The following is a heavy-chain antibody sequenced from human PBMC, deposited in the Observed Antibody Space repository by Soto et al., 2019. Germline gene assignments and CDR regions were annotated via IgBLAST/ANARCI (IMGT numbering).Heavy chain of an antibody. J-gene: IGHJ6*02. D-gene: IGHD3-22*01. CDR3: ARDPPTYYYDSSVRYGMDV. CDR1: GGTFSSYA. V-gene: IGHV1-69*13. CDR2: IIPIFGTA. Sequence: GASVKVSCKASGGTFSSYAISRVRQAPGQGLEWMGGIIPIFGTANYAQKFQGRVTITADESTSTAYMELSSLRSEDTAVYYCARDPPTYYYDSSVRYGMDVWGQGTTVTVSS.